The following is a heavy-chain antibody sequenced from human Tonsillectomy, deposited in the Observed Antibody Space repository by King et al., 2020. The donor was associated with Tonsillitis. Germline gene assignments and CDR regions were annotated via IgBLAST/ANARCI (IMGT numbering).Heavy chain of an antibody. CDR1: GFTFGDYA. V-gene: IGHV3-49*04. D-gene: IGHD2-2*01. CDR2: IRSKAYGGTT. J-gene: IGHJ4*02. Sequence: DVQLVESGGGLVQPGRSLRLSCTASGFTFGDYAMSWVRQAPGKGLEWVGFIRSKAYGGTTEYAASVKGRFTISRDDSKSIAHLQMNSLKTKDTAIDYCTRGWGYCSSSSCHYFDYWGQGTLVTVSS. CDR3: TRGWGYCSSSSCHYFDY.